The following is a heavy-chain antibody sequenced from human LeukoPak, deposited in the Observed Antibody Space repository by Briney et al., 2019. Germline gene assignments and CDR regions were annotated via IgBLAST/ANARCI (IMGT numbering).Heavy chain of an antibody. CDR1: GFTFSTYA. D-gene: IGHD3-22*01. Sequence: GGSLRLSCAASGFTFSTYAMSWVRQAPGKGLEWVSAITGSADRTHYADSVKGRFTISRDNSKNIVYLQMNSLRAEDTAVYYCAKSRYYYDSSGYSPSDYWGQGTLVTVSS. V-gene: IGHV3-23*01. J-gene: IGHJ4*02. CDR2: ITGSADRT. CDR3: AKSRYYYDSSGYSPSDY.